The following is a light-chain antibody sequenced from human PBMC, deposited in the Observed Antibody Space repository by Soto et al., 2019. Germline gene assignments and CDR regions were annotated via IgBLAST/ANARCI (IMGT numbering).Light chain of an antibody. J-gene: IGLJ3*02. V-gene: IGLV2-14*01. CDR1: SSDIGGYDY. Sequence: QSALTQPASVSGSPGQSITISCSGTSSDIGGYDYVSWYQQHPGKAPKLMLYDVSNRPSGISNRFSGSKSDSTASLTISGLQAEDEADYYCSSYTSVSTLVAFGGGTKLTVL. CDR3: SSYTSVSTLVA. CDR2: DVS.